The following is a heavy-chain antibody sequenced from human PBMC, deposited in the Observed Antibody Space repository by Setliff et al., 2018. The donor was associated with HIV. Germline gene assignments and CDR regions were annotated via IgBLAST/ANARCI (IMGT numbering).Heavy chain of an antibody. CDR2: IYSGGST. V-gene: IGHV3-53*01. J-gene: IGHJ6*03. CDR3: ARGEGHYYYYMDI. CDR1: GLSVSGNY. Sequence: GESLKISCAASGLSVSGNYMSWVRQAPGKGLEWVAVIYSGGSTYYADSVKARFTISRDNSKNTVYLQMNSLRAEDTAVYFCARGEGHYYYYMDIWGKGTMVTVSS.